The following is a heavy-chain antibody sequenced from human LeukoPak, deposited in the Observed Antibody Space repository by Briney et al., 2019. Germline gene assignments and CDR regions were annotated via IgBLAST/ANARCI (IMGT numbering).Heavy chain of an antibody. Sequence: VASVKVSCKASGGTFSSYAISWVRQAPGQGLEWMGGIIPIFGTANYAQKFQGRVTITRDTSASTAYMELSSLRSEDTAVYYCARGSGQQPADYWGQGTLVTVSS. CDR3: ARGSGQQPADY. D-gene: IGHD6-13*01. V-gene: IGHV1-69*05. J-gene: IGHJ4*02. CDR1: GGTFSSYA. CDR2: IIPIFGTA.